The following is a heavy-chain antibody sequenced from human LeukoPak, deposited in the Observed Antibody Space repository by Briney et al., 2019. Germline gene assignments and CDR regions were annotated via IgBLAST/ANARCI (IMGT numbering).Heavy chain of an antibody. CDR2: IIPIFGTA. CDR3: ARQGYCTNGVCYSWFDP. V-gene: IGHV1-69*13. J-gene: IGHJ5*02. D-gene: IGHD2-8*01. Sequence: SVKVSCKTSGGTFSSYAFSWMRQAPGQGLEWVGRIIPIFGTASYAQKFQGRVAITADESTSTAYMELSSLRSEDTAVYYCARQGYCTNGVCYSWFDPWGQGTLVTVSS. CDR1: GGTFSSYA.